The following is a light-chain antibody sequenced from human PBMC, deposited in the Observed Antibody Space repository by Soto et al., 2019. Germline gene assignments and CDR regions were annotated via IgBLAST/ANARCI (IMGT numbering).Light chain of an antibody. V-gene: IGKV1-27*01. J-gene: IGKJ5*01. CDR2: AAS. CDR1: QGISNY. Sequence: DIPMTQSPSSLSASVGDRVTITCRASQGISNYLAWYQQKPGKVPKLLIYAASTLRSGVPSRFSGSGSGTDVTLTISSLQPEDVATYYCQKYNSAPQTFGQGTRREMK. CDR3: QKYNSAPQT.